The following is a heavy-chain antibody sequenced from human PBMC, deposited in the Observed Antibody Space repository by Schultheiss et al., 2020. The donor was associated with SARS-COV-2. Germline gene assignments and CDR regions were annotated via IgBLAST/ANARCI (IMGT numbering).Heavy chain of an antibody. J-gene: IGHJ6*02. V-gene: IGHV4-34*01. Sequence: SETLSLTCAVYGGSFSGYYWSWIRQPPGKGLEWIGEINHSGSTNYNPSLKSRVTISVDTSKNQFSLKLSSVTAADTAVYYCARDHIGYYYYYGMDVWGQGTTVTVSS. CDR3: ARDHIGYYYYYGMDV. D-gene: IGHD3-16*01. CDR1: GGSFSGYY. CDR2: INHSGST.